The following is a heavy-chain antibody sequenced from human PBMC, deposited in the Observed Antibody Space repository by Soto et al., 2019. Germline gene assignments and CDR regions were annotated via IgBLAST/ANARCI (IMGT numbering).Heavy chain of an antibody. D-gene: IGHD6-6*01. CDR1: GDSISSGDYY. J-gene: IGHJ4*02. CDR3: DRDFTRYSSSPGTLEY. CDR2: IYYSGTT. V-gene: IGHV4-30-4*01. Sequence: QVQLQESGPGLVQPSQTLSLTCTVSGDSISSGDYYWSWVRQSPGKGLEWIGCIYYSGTTYYNPSLETRLTMSVDTSKNHFSLTLSSVTAAATAMYFCDRDFTRYSSSPGTLEYWGQGTLVTVSS.